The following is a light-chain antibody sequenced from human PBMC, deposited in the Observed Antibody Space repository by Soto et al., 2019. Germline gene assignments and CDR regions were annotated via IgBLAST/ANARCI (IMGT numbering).Light chain of an antibody. V-gene: IGKV3-15*01. CDR1: QSVDRD. J-gene: IGKJ1*01. CDR2: GAS. CDR3: HQYKQWPRT. Sequence: EVVLTQSPAPLSLSLGEVATLSCRASQSVDRDLAWYRQKPGQPPSLLIHGASTRATGVPARFSGSGSVTEFALVITSLQSEDLAVYFCHQYKQWPRTFGQGTKVEIK.